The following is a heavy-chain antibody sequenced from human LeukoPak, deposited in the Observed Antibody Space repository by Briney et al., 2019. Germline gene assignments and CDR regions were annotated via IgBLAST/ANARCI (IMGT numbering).Heavy chain of an antibody. CDR2: IFSNDEK. J-gene: IGHJ4*02. D-gene: IGHD5-12*01. CDR1: GFSLSNARMG. V-gene: IGHV2-26*01. CDR3: ARIHLSGGGYDSLGY. Sequence: SGPVLVKPTETLTLTCTVSGFSLSNARMGVSWIRQPPGKALEWLAHIFSNDEKSYSTSLKSRLTISKDTSKSQVVLTMTNMDPVDTATYYCARIHLSGGGYDSLGYWGQGTLVTVSS.